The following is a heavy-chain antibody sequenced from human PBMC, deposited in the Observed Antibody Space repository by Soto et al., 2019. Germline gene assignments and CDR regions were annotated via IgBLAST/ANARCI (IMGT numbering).Heavy chain of an antibody. V-gene: IGHV4-30-4*01. CDR1: GGSISSGDYY. CDR3: ARELVWGPMGNWFDP. Sequence: QVQLQESGPGLVKPSQTLSLTCTVSGGSISSGDYYWSWIRQPPGKGLEWIGYIYYSGSTYYNPSLKSRVTISVDTSKNQFSLKLSSVTAADTAVYYCARELVWGPMGNWFDPWGQGTLVTVSS. CDR2: IYYSGST. D-gene: IGHD6-13*01. J-gene: IGHJ5*02.